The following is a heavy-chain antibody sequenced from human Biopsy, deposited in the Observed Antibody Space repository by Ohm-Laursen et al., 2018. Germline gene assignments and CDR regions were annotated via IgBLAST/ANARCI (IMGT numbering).Heavy chain of an antibody. Sequence: SLRLSCAASGFSFSDYHMRWIRQAPGRGLEWVSYISGGGTIYYGDSMKGRVTISRDNAKNSLYLQVHSLRAEDTAVYYCSRDTRWSPCSMDVWGQGTTGTGSS. CDR2: ISGGGTI. D-gene: IGHD4-23*01. CDR3: SRDTRWSPCSMDV. V-gene: IGHV3-11*01. CDR1: GFSFSDYH. J-gene: IGHJ6*02.